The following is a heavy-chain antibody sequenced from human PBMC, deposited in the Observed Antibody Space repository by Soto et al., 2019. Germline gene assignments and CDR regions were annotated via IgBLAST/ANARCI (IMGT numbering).Heavy chain of an antibody. CDR3: ARGRYGDY. CDR1: GYTFTSYG. D-gene: IGHD1-1*01. V-gene: IGHV1-18*01. CDR2: ISAHNGNT. Sequence: GASVKVSCKASGYTFTSYGITWVRQAPGQGLEWMGWISAHNGNTDYAQKLQGRVFVTRDTSTSTAYMELRSLRSDDTAVYYCARGRYGDYWGQGALVTVSS. J-gene: IGHJ4*02.